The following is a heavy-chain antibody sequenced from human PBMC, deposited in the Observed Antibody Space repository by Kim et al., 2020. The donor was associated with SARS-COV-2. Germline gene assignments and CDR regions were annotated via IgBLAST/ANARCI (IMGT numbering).Heavy chain of an antibody. J-gene: IGHJ4*02. Sequence: GDTTTYDATVKGRFTVSRDNSKNTLYLQMGSLRAEDTAIYYCANPRQPDYWGQGTLVTVSS. D-gene: IGHD6-13*01. V-gene: IGHV3-23*01. CDR2: GDTT. CDR3: ANPRQPDY.